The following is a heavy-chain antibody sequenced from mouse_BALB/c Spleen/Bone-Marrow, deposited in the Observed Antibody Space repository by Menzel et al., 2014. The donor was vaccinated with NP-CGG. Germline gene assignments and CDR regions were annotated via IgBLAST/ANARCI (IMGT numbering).Heavy chain of an antibody. CDR2: INPGSGGI. V-gene: IGHV1-54*01. CDR1: GYAFTNYW. Sequence: QVQLKESGVELVRPGTSVKASCKASGYAFTNYWIEWVKQRPGQGLEWIGVINPGSGGINYNEKFKGKATLTADKSSNTAYMQLSSLTSDDSAVYFCARELGRGFAYWGQGTLVTVSA. CDR3: ARELGRGFAY. J-gene: IGHJ3*01. D-gene: IGHD4-1*01.